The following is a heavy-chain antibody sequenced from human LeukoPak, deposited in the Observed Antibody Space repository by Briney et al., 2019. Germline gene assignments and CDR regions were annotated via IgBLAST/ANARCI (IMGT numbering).Heavy chain of an antibody. CDR2: IYYSGST. V-gene: IGHV4-39*01. J-gene: IGHJ4*02. CDR1: GGPISSSSYY. CDR3: ARQQYCSSTSCRYFDY. Sequence: SETLSLTCTVSGGPISSSSYYWGWIRQPPGKGLEWIGSIYYSGSTYYNPSLKSRVTISVDTSKNQFSLKLSSVTAADTAVYYCARQQYCSSTSCRYFDYWGQGTLVTVSS. D-gene: IGHD2-2*01.